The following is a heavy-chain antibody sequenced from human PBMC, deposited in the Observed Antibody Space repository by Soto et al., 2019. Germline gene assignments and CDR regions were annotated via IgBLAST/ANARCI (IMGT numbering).Heavy chain of an antibody. Sequence: SETLSLTCTVSGGSISSYYWSWIRQPPGKGLEWIGYIYYSGSTNYNPSLKSRVTISVDTSKNQFSLKLSSVTAADTAVYYCARENVRDIVVVPAVYDGGSWFDPWGQGTLVTVSS. D-gene: IGHD2-2*01. CDR1: GGSISSYY. CDR3: ARENVRDIVVVPAVYDGGSWFDP. V-gene: IGHV4-59*01. CDR2: IYYSGST. J-gene: IGHJ5*02.